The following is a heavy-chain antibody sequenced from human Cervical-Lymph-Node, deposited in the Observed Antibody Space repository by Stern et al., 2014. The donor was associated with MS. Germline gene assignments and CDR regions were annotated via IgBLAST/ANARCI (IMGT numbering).Heavy chain of an antibody. CDR1: GGTFSHYA. Sequence: VQLVESGAEVKKPGSSVKVSCKASGGTFSHYAISWVRQAPGQGLEWMGGIIPIFGTANYAQKCQGRVTINADESTSTAYMELSSLRSEDTALYYCARGWSYDILTAYSYWGQGTLVTVSS. CDR3: ARGWSYDILTAYSY. V-gene: IGHV1-69*01. J-gene: IGHJ4*02. CDR2: IIPIFGTA. D-gene: IGHD3-9*01.